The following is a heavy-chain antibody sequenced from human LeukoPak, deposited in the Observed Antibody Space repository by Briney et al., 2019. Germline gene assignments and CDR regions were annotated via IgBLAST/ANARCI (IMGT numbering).Heavy chain of an antibody. CDR3: ARGGRIVVVPAAFNRGKYYYYYYYMDV. V-gene: IGHV4-59*01. D-gene: IGHD2-2*01. CDR1: GGSISSYY. Sequence: SETLSLTCTVSGGSISSYYWSWIRQPPGKGLEWIGYIYYSGSTNYNPSLKSRVTISVDTSKNQFTLKLSSVTAADTAVYYCARGGRIVVVPAAFNRGKYYYYYYYMDVWGKGTTVTISS. CDR2: IYYSGST. J-gene: IGHJ6*03.